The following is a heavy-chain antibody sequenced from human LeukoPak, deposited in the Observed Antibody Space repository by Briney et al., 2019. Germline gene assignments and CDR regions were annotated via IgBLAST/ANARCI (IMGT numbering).Heavy chain of an antibody. V-gene: IGHV4-59*08. D-gene: IGHD6-13*01. CDR1: GGSISSLY. Sequence: SETLSLTCTVSGGSISSLYWCWIRQPPGKGLEWIGYIYYSGSTNYNPSLKSRVTISVDTSKNQFSLKLSSVTAADTAVYYCARRLVAAAGRYNWFDPWGQGTLVTVSS. CDR2: IYYSGST. CDR3: ARRLVAAAGRYNWFDP. J-gene: IGHJ5*02.